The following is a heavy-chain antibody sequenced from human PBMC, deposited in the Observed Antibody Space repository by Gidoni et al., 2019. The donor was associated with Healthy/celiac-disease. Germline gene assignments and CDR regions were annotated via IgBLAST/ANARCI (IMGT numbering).Heavy chain of an antibody. CDR3: AKDLSGGDS. Sequence: SRYGMHWVRQAPGKGLESVAVISYDGSNKYYADYVKGRFTISRDNSKNTLYLQMNSLRAEEKAVYYCAKDLSGGDSWGQGTLVTVSS. J-gene: IGHJ4*02. CDR1: SRYG. V-gene: IGHV3-30*18. CDR2: ISYDGSNK. D-gene: IGHD2-15*01.